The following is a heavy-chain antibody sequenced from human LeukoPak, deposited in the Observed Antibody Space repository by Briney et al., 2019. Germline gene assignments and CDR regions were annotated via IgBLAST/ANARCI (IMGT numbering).Heavy chain of an antibody. V-gene: IGHV3-7*03. D-gene: IGHD3-9*01. CDR3: AKGTNYDILTGYYTPHYFDY. J-gene: IGHJ4*02. CDR2: IKQDGSEK. Sequence: GGSLRLSCAASGFTFSSYWMSWVRQAPGKGLEWVANIKQDGSEKYYVDSVKGRFTISRDNAKNSLYLQMNSLRAEDTAVYYCAKGTNYDILTGYYTPHYFDYWGQGTLVTVSS. CDR1: GFTFSSYW.